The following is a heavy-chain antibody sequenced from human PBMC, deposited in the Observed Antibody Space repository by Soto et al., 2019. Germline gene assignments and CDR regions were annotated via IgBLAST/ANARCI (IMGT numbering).Heavy chain of an antibody. CDR2: INPNSGGT. CDR1: GYTFTGYY. J-gene: IGHJ4*02. V-gene: IGHV1-2*02. Sequence: QVQLVQSGAEVKKPGASVKVSCKASGYTFTGYYMHWVRQAPGQGLEWMGWINPNSGGTNYAQKFQGRVTMTRDTSISTAYMEVSRLRSDDTAVYYCARDGYYDYVWGSYRIGGLDYWGKGTLVTVSS. CDR3: ARDGYYDYVWGSYRIGGLDY. D-gene: IGHD3-16*02.